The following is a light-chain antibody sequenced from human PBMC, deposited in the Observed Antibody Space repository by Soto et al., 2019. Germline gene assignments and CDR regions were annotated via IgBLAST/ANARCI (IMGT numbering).Light chain of an antibody. V-gene: IGLV1-44*01. J-gene: IGLJ7*01. CDR2: IND. Sequence: QSALTQPPSLSGTPGQRVTLSCSCSSSNIAGNTVHWYQHLPGTAPKLLIYINDQRPSGVPGRFSASTSGTSASLAISGLQSDDEADYYCATWDDDLNAAVFGGGTQLPVL. CDR1: SSNIAGNT. CDR3: ATWDDDLNAAV.